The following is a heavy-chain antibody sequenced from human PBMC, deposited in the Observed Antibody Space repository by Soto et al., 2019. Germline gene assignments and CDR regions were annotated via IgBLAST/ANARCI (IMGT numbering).Heavy chain of an antibody. D-gene: IGHD5-12*01. J-gene: IGHJ3*01. CDR3: VREGRGSFDF. CDR2: TGGRGNSA. V-gene: IGHV3-23*01. Sequence: PGGSLRLSCAASGFTFSSFSMSWVRQAPGKGLEWVSGFSTGGRGNSAYYADSVQGRFTISRDNSKNTLSLQMSSLTADDTAIYYCVREGRGSFDFWGRGTMVTVSS. CDR1: GFTFSSFS.